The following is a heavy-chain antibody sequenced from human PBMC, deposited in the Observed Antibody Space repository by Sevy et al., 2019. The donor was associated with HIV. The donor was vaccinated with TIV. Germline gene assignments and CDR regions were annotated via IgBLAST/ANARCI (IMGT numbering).Heavy chain of an antibody. CDR2: FFHSGTT. CDR3: ARSRAYPRDSDDGFAN. V-gene: IGHV4-59*01. Sequence: SETLSLTCLVSDASITTNYWSWIRQAPGKGLEWIGYFFHSGTTNYNRSLKSRVTISGDTSKNEFSLRLTSVTAADTAVYCCARSRAYPRDSDDGFANWGQGTMVTVSS. CDR1: DASITTNY. J-gene: IGHJ3*02. D-gene: IGHD2-21*01.